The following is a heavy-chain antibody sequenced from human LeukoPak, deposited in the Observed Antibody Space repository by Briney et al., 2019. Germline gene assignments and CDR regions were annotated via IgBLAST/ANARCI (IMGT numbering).Heavy chain of an antibody. J-gene: IGHJ4*02. CDR1: GFTFSIYW. D-gene: IGHD4-17*01. V-gene: IGHV3-74*01. CDR2: INSGGSST. CDR3: ARGGDYPFDY. Sequence: GGTLRLSCAASGFTFSIYWMHWGRQVPGQGLVWVSRINSGGSSTSHADSVKGRFTNSRDNAKNTLYLQMNSLRDEDTAVYYCARGGDYPFDYWGQGTLVTVSS.